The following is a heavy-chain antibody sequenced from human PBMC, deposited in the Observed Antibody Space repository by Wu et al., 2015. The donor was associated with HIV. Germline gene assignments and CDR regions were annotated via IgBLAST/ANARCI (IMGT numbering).Heavy chain of an antibody. CDR2: INPNSGGT. V-gene: IGHV1-2*02. D-gene: IGHD6-19*01. Sequence: QVQLVQSGAEVKKPGASVKVSCKASGYTFTGYYMHWVRQAPGQGLEWMGWINPNSGGTNYAQKFQGRVTMTRDTSISTAYMELSRLRSDDTAVYYCARDPESGYSSGALTFWGQGTLVTGLL. J-gene: IGHJ4*02. CDR3: ARDPESGYSSGALTF. CDR1: GYTFTGYY.